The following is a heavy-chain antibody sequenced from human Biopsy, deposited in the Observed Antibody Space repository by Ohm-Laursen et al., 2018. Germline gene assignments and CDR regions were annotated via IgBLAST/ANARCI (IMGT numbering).Heavy chain of an antibody. CDR2: MNPNSGNT. CDR1: GYTFTSYD. D-gene: IGHD3-10*01. V-gene: IGHV1-8*01. J-gene: IGHJ6*02. Sequence: APVKVSCKASGYTFTSYDINWVRQATGQGLEWMGWMNPNSGNTDYAQKFQGRVTMTRNTSISTAYMELNSLRSEDTAVYYCARGSFWSGGNYYYYGMDVWGQGTTVTVSS. CDR3: ARGSFWSGGNYYYYGMDV.